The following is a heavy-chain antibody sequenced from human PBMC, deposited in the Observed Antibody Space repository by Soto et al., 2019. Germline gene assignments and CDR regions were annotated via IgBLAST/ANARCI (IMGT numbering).Heavy chain of an antibody. J-gene: IGHJ3*02. Sequence: ASVKVSCKASGYTFTSYYMHWVRQAPGQGLEWMGIINPSGGSTSYAQKFQGRVTMTRDTSTSTVYMELSSLRSEDTAVYDCARDPTWGSWPDAFDIWGQGTMVTVSS. CDR2: INPSGGST. CDR1: GYTFTSYY. CDR3: ARDPTWGSWPDAFDI. D-gene: IGHD6-13*01. V-gene: IGHV1-46*01.